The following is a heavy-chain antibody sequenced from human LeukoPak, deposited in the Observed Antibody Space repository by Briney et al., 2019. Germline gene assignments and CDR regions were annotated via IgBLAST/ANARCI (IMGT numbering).Heavy chain of an antibody. J-gene: IGHJ5*02. CDR1: GGSVSSGSYY. CDR3: AREDGSGSWEPNWFDP. V-gene: IGHV4-61*01. CDR2: IYYSGST. D-gene: IGHD3-10*01. Sequence: SETLSLTCTVSGGSVSSGSYYWSWLRQPPGTGLEWIGYIYYSGSTNYNPSLKSRVTISVDTSKNQFSLKLSSVTAADTAVYYCAREDGSGSWEPNWFDPWGQGTLVTVSS.